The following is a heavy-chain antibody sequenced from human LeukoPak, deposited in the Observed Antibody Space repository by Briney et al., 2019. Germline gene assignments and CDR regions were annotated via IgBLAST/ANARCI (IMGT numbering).Heavy chain of an antibody. Sequence: SETLSLTCTVTGGSLSSSDYWWDWLRQPPGKGLEWIGNIYYSGSTYYSPSLKTRVTMSIDTSTNQFSLSLTSVTAADTAVYYCARHRSAGISHAFDYWGQGILVTVSS. CDR3: ARHRSAGISHAFDY. V-gene: IGHV4-39*01. CDR2: IYYSGST. J-gene: IGHJ4*02. CDR1: GGSLSSSDYW. D-gene: IGHD1-14*01.